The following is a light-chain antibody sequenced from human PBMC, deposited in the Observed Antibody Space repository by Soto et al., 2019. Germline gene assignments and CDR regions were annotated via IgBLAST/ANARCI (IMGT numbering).Light chain of an antibody. Sequence: QSALTQPASVSGFPGQSITISCTGTNSDIGAYNYVSWYQQHPGKAPKLMIFEVSDRPSGVSYRFSGSKSGNVASLTISWLQPEDEADYYCSSYTSSSTLRVFGAGTKGTVL. CDR3: SSYTSSSTLRV. V-gene: IGLV2-14*03. CDR1: NSDIGAYNY. J-gene: IGLJ1*01. CDR2: EVS.